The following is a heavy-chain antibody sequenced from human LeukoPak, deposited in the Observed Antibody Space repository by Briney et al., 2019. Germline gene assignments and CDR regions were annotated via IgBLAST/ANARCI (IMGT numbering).Heavy chain of an antibody. Sequence: GESLKISCKGSGYSFTSYWIGWVRQMPGKGLEWMGIIYPSDSDTRYSPSFQGQVTISADKSISTAYLQWSSLKASDTAMYYCATFRGSITAAGRINWFDPWGQGTLVTVSS. CDR2: IYPSDSDT. CDR3: ATFRGSITAAGRINWFDP. V-gene: IGHV5-51*01. CDR1: GYSFTSYW. J-gene: IGHJ5*02. D-gene: IGHD6-13*01.